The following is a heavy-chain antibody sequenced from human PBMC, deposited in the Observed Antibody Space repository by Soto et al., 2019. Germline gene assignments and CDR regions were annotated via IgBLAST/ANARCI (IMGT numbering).Heavy chain of an antibody. D-gene: IGHD3-22*01. CDR2: IKSKTDGGTT. CDR1: GFIFSNAW. Sequence: PVGSLRLSCAASGFIFSNAWMTWVRQAPGKGLEWVGRIKSKTDGGTTDYAAPVKGRFTISRDDSQNALYLQMNSLKTEDTAFYYCTTDEYYYDSSGPYYWGQGPLVTVSS. J-gene: IGHJ4*02. CDR3: TTDEYYYDSSGPYY. V-gene: IGHV3-15*01.